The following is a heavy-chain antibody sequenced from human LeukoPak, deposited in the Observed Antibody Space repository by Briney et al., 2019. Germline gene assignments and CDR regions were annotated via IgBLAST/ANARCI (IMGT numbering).Heavy chain of an antibody. CDR3: ARESVSEYSSSGFDY. J-gene: IGHJ4*02. Sequence: GASVKVSCKASGGTFSSYAISWVRQAPGQGLEWMGGIIPIFGTANYAQKFQGRVTITADESTSTAYMELSSLRSEDTAVYYCARESVSEYSSSGFDYWGQGTLVTVSS. CDR1: GGTFSSYA. V-gene: IGHV1-69*13. CDR2: IIPIFGTA. D-gene: IGHD6-6*01.